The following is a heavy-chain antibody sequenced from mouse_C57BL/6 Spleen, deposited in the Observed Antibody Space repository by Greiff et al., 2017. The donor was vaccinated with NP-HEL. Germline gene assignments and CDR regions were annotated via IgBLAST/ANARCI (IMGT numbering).Heavy chain of an antibody. D-gene: IGHD2-3*01. V-gene: IGHV1-22*01. CDR1: GYTFTDYN. Sequence: EVQLQQSGPELVKPGASVKMSCKASGYTFTDYNMHWVKQSHGKSLEWIGYINPNNGGTSYNQKFKGKATLTVNKSSSTAYMELRSLTSEDSAVYYCARSGDGYSYAMDYWGQGTSVTVSS. CDR2: INPNNGGT. CDR3: ARSGDGYSYAMDY. J-gene: IGHJ4*01.